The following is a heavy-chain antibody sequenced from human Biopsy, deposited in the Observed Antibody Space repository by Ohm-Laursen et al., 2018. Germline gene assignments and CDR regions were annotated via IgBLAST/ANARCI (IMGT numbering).Heavy chain of an antibody. CDR2: IIAVSGLV. J-gene: IGHJ4*02. D-gene: IGHD3-3*01. CDR1: GYTFSNYG. V-gene: IGHV1-69*17. Sequence: SSVKVSCKTSGYTFSNYGINWVRQAPGAGLEWMGGIIAVSGLVNYAPKFQGRVSITVDKSTTTAYMELSNLKSEDTAVYYCATPFQYYDSWGGYPPFDHWGQGTLVTVSS. CDR3: ATPFQYYDSWGGYPPFDH.